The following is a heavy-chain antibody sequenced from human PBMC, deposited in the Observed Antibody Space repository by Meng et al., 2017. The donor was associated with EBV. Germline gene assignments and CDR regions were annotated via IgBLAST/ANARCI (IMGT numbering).Heavy chain of an antibody. CDR1: GFSLSTSGVG. Sequence: TLKESGPPLVKPTPTLTLTCTFSGFSLSTSGVGVGWIRQPPGKALEWLALIYWDDDKRYSPSLKSRLTITKDTSKNQVVLTMTNMDPVDTATYYCAHRRDEYSSSWYGWFDPWGQGTLVTVSS. CDR2: IYWDDDK. V-gene: IGHV2-5*02. J-gene: IGHJ5*02. CDR3: AHRRDEYSSSWYGWFDP. D-gene: IGHD6-13*01.